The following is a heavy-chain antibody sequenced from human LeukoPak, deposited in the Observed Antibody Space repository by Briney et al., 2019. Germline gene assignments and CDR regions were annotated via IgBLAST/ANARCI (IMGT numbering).Heavy chain of an antibody. CDR2: IKPNSGGAT. J-gene: IGHJ3*02. V-gene: IGHV1-2*02. D-gene: IGHD3-22*01. CDR1: GYTFTGYY. Sequence: GASVKVSCKASGYTFTGYYMHWVRQAPGQGPEWMGWIKPNSGGATNYAQKFQGRVTMTRDTSISTVYMELSRLRYVDTALYYCARESSSYYDSSGLHAFDMWGQGTKVTVSS. CDR3: ARESSSYYDSSGLHAFDM.